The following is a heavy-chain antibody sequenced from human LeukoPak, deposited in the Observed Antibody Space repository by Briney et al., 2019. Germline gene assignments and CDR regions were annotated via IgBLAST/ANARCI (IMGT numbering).Heavy chain of an antibody. J-gene: IGHJ3*02. CDR1: GYTFTSYA. CDR2: INTNTGNP. D-gene: IGHD5-18*01. Sequence: GASVEVSCKASGYTFTSYAMNWVRQAPGQGLEWMGWINTNTGNPTYAQGFTGRFVFSLDTSVSTAYLQISSLKAEDTAVYYCARETGRQLWLEAFDIWGQGTMVTVSS. CDR3: ARETGRQLWLEAFDI. V-gene: IGHV7-4-1*02.